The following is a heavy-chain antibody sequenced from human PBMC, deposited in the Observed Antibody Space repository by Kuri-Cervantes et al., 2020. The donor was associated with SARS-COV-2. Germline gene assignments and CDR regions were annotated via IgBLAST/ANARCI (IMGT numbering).Heavy chain of an antibody. CDR2: ISGSGGST. CDR1: GFTFSSYA. J-gene: IGHJ6*02. V-gene: IGHV3-23*01. CDR3: AKVRGYYSYYGMDV. D-gene: IGHD3-3*01. Sequence: GGSLRLSCAASGFTFSSYAMSWVRQAPGKGLEWVSAISGSGGSTYYADSVKGRFTISRDNSKNTLYLQMNSLEAEDTAVYYCAKVRGYYSYYGMDVWGQGTMVTVSS.